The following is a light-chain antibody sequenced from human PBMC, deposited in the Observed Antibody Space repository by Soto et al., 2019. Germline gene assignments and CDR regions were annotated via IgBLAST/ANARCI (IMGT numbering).Light chain of an antibody. CDR2: DVS. V-gene: IGLV2-14*01. J-gene: IGLJ7*01. Sequence: QSVLTQPASMSGSPGQSITISCTGISSDVGGYTYVSWYQQHPGKAPKLMISDVSNRPSGVSNRFSASKSGNTASLTISGLQAEDEADYYCVSYTTTSTLVVFGGGTQLTV. CDR3: VSYTTTSTLVV. CDR1: SSDVGGYTY.